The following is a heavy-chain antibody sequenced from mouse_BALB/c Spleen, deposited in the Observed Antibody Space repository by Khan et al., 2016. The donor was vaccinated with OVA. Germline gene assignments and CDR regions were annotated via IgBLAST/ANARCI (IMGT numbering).Heavy chain of an antibody. V-gene: IGHV5-6*01. CDR1: GFTFTTYG. Sequence: EVELVESGGDLVKPGGSLKLSCAASGFTFTTYGMTWVRQTPDKRLEWVATVSTGGSNTYYPDSVKGRSTISRENAKNTLYLQMSDLKSEDSAMFCCTSLSYYYDSEGFAYWGQGTLVTVSA. CDR2: VSTGGSNT. J-gene: IGHJ3*01. D-gene: IGHD1-1*01. CDR3: TSLSYYYDSEGFAY.